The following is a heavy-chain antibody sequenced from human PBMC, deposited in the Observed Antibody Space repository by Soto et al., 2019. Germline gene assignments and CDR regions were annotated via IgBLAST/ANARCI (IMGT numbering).Heavy chain of an antibody. CDR2: INPNSGGT. CDR3: ARGGRFGESYYYYYGMDV. D-gene: IGHD3-10*01. Sequence: SVKVSCKASGYTFTGYYMHWVREAPGQGLEWMGWINPNSGGTNYAQKFQGRVTMTRDTSISTAYMELSRLRSDDTAVYYCARGGRFGESYYYYYGMDVWGQGTTVTVSS. J-gene: IGHJ6*02. V-gene: IGHV1-2*02. CDR1: GYTFTGYY.